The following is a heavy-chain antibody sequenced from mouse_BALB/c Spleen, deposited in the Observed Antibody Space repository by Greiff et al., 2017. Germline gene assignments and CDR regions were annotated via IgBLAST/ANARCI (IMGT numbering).Heavy chain of an antibody. CDR1: GFTFSSYA. V-gene: IGHV5-9-1*01. CDR2: ISSGGSYT. J-gene: IGHJ4*01. Sequence: EVMLVESGGGLVKPGGSLKLSCAASGFTFSSYAMSWVRQTPEKRLEWVATISSGGSYTYYPDSVKGRFTISRDNAKNTLYLQMSSLRSEDTAMYYCARRGYYDYDWMDYWGQGTSVTVSS. D-gene: IGHD2-4*01. CDR3: ARRGYYDYDWMDY.